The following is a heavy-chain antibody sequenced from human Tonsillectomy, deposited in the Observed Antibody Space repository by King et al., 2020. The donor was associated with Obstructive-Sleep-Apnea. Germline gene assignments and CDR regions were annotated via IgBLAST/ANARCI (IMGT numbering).Heavy chain of an antibody. CDR1: GFTFSSYI. D-gene: IGHD3-16*01. J-gene: IGHJ5*02. Sequence: VQLVESGGGLVQPGGSLRLSCEASGFTFSSYIMNWVRQAPGKGLEWVSYISSHSSSIYYADSVKGRFTISRDNAKNSMYLQMNSLRAEDTAVYYCARVWGRLRWDNWFDPWGQGTLVTVSS. V-gene: IGHV3-48*04. CDR2: ISSHSSSI. CDR3: ARVWGRLRWDNWFDP.